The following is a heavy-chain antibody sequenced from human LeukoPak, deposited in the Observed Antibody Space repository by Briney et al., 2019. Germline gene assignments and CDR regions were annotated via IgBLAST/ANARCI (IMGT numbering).Heavy chain of an antibody. CDR3: ARDHLVIEGYFDY. V-gene: IGHV3-33*01. D-gene: IGHD1-26*01. Sequence: PGRSLRLSCAASGFTFSSYGMHWVRQAPGKGLEWVAVIWYDGSNKYYADSVKGRFTISRDNSKNTLHLQMNSLRAEDTAVYYCARDHLVIEGYFDYWGQGTLVTVSS. J-gene: IGHJ4*02. CDR1: GFTFSSYG. CDR2: IWYDGSNK.